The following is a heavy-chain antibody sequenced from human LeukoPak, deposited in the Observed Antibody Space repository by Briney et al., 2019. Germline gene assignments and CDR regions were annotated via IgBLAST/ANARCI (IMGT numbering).Heavy chain of an antibody. V-gene: IGHV3-33*08. J-gene: IGHJ3*01. CDR2: IWYDESEK. CDR1: GFTFSSYG. Sequence: PGRSLRLSCAASGFTFSSYGMHWVRQAPGKGLEWVAVIWYDESEKYYADSVKGRFTISRDNSKNTLYLQMNSLRAEDTAVYFCARDFGSTVVTRGVFDVWGQGTMVTVSS. CDR3: ARDFGSTVVTRGVFDV. D-gene: IGHD4-23*01.